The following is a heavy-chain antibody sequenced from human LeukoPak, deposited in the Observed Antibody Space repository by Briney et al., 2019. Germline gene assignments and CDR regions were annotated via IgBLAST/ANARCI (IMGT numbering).Heavy chain of an antibody. J-gene: IGHJ5*02. CDR2: IYSGGST. CDR3: ARAGGGTEYNWFDP. CDR1: GFTVRSNY. V-gene: IGHV3-66*01. D-gene: IGHD1-1*01. Sequence: AGGSLRLSCAASGFTVRSNYMSWVRQAPGKGLEWVSVIYSGGSTYYADSVKGRFTISRDNSKNTLYLQMNSLRAEDTAVYYCARAGGGTEYNWFDPWGQGTLVTVSS.